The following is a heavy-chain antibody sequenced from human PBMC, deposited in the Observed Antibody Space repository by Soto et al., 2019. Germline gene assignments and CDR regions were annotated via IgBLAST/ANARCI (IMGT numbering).Heavy chain of an antibody. J-gene: IGHJ3*02. CDR1: GGSISSGGYY. CDR2: IYYSGST. Sequence: SETLSLTCTVPGGSISSGGYYWSWIRQHPGKGLEWIGYIYYSGSTYYNPSLKSRVTISVDTSKNQFSLKLSSVTAADTAVYYCARDGGSSFDAFDIWGQGTMVT. D-gene: IGHD6-13*01. CDR3: ARDGGSSFDAFDI. V-gene: IGHV4-31*03.